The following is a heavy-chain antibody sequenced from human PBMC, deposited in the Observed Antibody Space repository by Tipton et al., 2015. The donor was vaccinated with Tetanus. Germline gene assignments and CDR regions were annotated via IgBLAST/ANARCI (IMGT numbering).Heavy chain of an antibody. CDR3: ARDRGDYIYYGMDV. CDR2: IDPNSGGT. V-gene: IGHV1-2*02. CDR1: GYTFTGYY. Sequence: QLVQSGAEMKKPGASVKVSCKASGYTFTGYYIYWVRRAPGQGLEWMGWIDPNSGGTVYAQKFQGRVTMTRDTSISTAYMELRSLRSDDTAVYYCARDRGDYIYYGMDVWGPGTTVTVS. J-gene: IGHJ6*02. D-gene: IGHD3-22*01.